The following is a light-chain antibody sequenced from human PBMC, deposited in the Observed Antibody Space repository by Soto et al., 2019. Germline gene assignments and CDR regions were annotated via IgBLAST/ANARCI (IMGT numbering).Light chain of an antibody. J-gene: IGKJ1*01. Sequence: DLQMTQSPSTLSASVGDRVTITCRASQSISSWLAWYQQKPGKAPKLLIYDASSLESGVPSRFSGSGSGTEFTLTISSLQPDDFATYSCQQYNSYWAFGQGTKVEIK. CDR1: QSISSW. V-gene: IGKV1-5*01. CDR2: DAS. CDR3: QQYNSYWA.